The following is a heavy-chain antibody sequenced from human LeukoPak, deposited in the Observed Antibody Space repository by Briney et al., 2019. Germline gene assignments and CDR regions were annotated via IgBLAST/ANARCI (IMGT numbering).Heavy chain of an antibody. Sequence: GGSLRLSCAASGFTFSSYSMNWVRQAPGKGLEWVSSISSSSSYIYYADSVKGRFTISRDNAKNSLYLQMNSLRAEDTAVYYCASVDSSGYDAFDIWGQGTMVTVSS. V-gene: IGHV3-21*01. J-gene: IGHJ3*02. CDR2: ISSSSSYI. D-gene: IGHD3-22*01. CDR1: GFTFSSYS. CDR3: ASVDSSGYDAFDI.